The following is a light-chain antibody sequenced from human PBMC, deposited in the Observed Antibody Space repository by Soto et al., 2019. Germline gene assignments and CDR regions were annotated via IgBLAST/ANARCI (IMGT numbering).Light chain of an antibody. V-gene: IGLV2-8*01. CDR1: SSDVGGYNY. CDR2: EVS. J-gene: IGLJ1*01. Sequence: QSALTQPPSASGSPGQSVTISCTGTSSDVGGYNYVSWYQQHPGKAPKLMIYEVSKRPSGVPDRFSGSKSGNTASLTVSGLQAEDEADYYCSSYAGSNIFFGTGTRSPS. CDR3: SSYAGSNIF.